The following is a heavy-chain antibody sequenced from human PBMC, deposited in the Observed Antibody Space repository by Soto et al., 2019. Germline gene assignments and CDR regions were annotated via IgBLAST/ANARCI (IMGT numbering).Heavy chain of an antibody. CDR2: IHNSGST. Sequence: SETLSLTCSVSGASISSGGYYWSWIRQHPGKGLEWIGYIHNSGSTYYNPSLKSRLTMSLDTSKNQFSLKLTSVTAADSALYFCASAGSSGYYLRTWGQGTLVTVSS. J-gene: IGHJ5*02. CDR3: ASAGSSGYYLRT. CDR1: GASISSGGYY. D-gene: IGHD3-22*01. V-gene: IGHV4-31*03.